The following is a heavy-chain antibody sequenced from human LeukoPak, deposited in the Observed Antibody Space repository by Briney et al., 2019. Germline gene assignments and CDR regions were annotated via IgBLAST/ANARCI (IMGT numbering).Heavy chain of an antibody. V-gene: IGHV3-74*01. Sequence: GGSLSLLRGVSGLPFRSYWLHWVRQTAARGLVWVSRILGDGCSTNYAESVKGRVTISRDNANNTVYLQMNSLRDEDTAVYYCLSGGGSGRYVYFQHWGQGTLVTVPS. CDR2: ILGDGCST. D-gene: IGHD3-10*01. CDR1: GLPFRSYW. J-gene: IGHJ1*01. CDR3: LSGGGSGRYVYFQH.